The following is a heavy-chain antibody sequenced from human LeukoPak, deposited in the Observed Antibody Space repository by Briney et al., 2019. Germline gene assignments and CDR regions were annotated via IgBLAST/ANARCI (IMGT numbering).Heavy chain of an antibody. CDR1: GFTFSNYT. CDR3: ARERGYGSSTSCYTSSYYYYYYMDV. D-gene: IGHD2-2*02. Sequence: PGGSLRLSRVASGFTFSNYTMNWVRQAPGKGLEWVSSISSSSSYKYDADSVKGRFTISRHNAKNSLYLQMNSLRTEDTAVYYCARERGYGSSTSCYTSSYYYYYYMDVWGKGTTVTVSS. CDR2: ISSSSSYK. J-gene: IGHJ6*03. V-gene: IGHV3-21*01.